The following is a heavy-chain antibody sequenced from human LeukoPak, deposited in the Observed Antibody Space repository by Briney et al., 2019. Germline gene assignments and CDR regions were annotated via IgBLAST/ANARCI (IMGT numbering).Heavy chain of an antibody. J-gene: IGHJ4*02. CDR3: ARKGYYYGSGSYYKVIDY. D-gene: IGHD3-10*01. CDR1: GGSFSGYY. Sequence: PSETLSLTCAVYGGSFSGYYWSWIRQPPGKGLEWIGEINHSGSTNYNPSLKSRITISVDTSKNQFSLKLSSVTAADTAVYYCARKGYYYGSGSYYKVIDYWGQGTLVTVSS. V-gene: IGHV4-34*01. CDR2: INHSGST.